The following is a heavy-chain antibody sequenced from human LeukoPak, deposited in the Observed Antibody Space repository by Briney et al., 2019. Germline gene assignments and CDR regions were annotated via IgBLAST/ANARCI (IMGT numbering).Heavy chain of an antibody. V-gene: IGHV4-61*02. CDR1: GGSISSGSYY. CDR2: IYTSGST. J-gene: IGHJ3*02. CDR3: ARLSSAWLLSNRNAFDI. Sequence: SQTLSLXCTVSGGSISSGSYYWSWIRQPAEKGLEWIGRIYTSGSTNYNPSLKSRVTISVDTSKNQFSLKLSSVTAADTAVYYCARLSSAWLLSNRNAFDIWGQGTMVTVSS. D-gene: IGHD6-6*01.